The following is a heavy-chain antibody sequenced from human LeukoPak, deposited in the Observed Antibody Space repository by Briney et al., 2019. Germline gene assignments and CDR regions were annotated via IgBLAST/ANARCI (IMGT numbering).Heavy chain of an antibody. D-gene: IGHD4-17*01. J-gene: IGHJ3*02. CDR2: GASDHTHGS. CDR1: GYRFNSYG. Sequence: ASVKVSCKASGYRFNSYGVTWVRQAPGQGLEWVGWGASDHTHGSRSAQNVQGRVTLTTDPSTSTAYMELRSLRSDDTAVYYCAIPTVDDAFDIWGQGTMVTVSS. V-gene: IGHV1-18*01. CDR3: AIPTVDDAFDI.